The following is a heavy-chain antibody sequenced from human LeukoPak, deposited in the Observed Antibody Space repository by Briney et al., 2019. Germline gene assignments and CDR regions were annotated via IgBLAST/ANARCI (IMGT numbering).Heavy chain of an antibody. D-gene: IGHD6-19*01. V-gene: IGHV3-13*04. CDR2: IGIAGDT. CDR1: GFTFTNYD. Sequence: GGSLRLSCAASGFTFTNYDMHWVRQVTGKDLEWVSAIGIAGDTYYPGSVRGRFTISRENAKNSLYLQMNSRRDGDTAVYYCVRGGSGWYYFDYWGQGTLVTVSS. J-gene: IGHJ4*02. CDR3: VRGGSGWYYFDY.